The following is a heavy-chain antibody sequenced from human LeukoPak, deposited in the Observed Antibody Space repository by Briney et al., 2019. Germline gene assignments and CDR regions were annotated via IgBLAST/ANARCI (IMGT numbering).Heavy chain of an antibody. Sequence: PSETLSLTCAVSGGSISSNWWSWVRQPPGKGLEWIGEVEDRGNTNYNPSLKSRVTISVDKSKNQFSLKLSSLTAADTAVYYCARAGGFFSPFGYWGQGTLVTVSS. CDR1: GGSISSNW. CDR3: ARAGGFFSPFGY. D-gene: IGHD3-3*01. J-gene: IGHJ4*02. V-gene: IGHV4-4*02. CDR2: VEDRGNT.